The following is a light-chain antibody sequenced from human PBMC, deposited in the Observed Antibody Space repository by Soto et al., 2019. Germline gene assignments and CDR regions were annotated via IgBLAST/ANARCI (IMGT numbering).Light chain of an antibody. J-gene: IGLJ1*01. CDR1: SSDVGNYNL. CDR3: CSYAGSSTDV. V-gene: IGLV2-23*01. CDR2: EGS. Sequence: QSVLTQPASVSGSPGQSITISCTGTSSDVGNYNLVSWYQQHPGKAPKLMIYEGSKRPSGVSNRFSGSKSANTASLTISGLQAEDEADYHCCSYAGSSTDVFGTGTKVTGL.